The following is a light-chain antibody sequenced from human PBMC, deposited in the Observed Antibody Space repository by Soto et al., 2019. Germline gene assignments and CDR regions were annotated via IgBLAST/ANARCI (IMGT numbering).Light chain of an antibody. V-gene: IGLV1-40*01. J-gene: IGLJ2*01. CDR2: GNS. CDR1: SSNIGAGYD. CDR3: QSYDSRRSGHVV. Sequence: QSVLTQPPSVSGAPGQRVTISCTGSSSNIGAGYDVHWYQQLPGTAPKLLIYGNSNRPSGVPDRFSGSKSGTSASLAITGLQAEDEADYYCQSYDSRRSGHVVFGGGTQLTVL.